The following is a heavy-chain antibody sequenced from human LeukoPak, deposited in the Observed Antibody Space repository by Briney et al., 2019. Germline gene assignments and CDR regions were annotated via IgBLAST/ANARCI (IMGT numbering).Heavy chain of an antibody. J-gene: IGHJ2*01. CDR1: GGSISSYY. CDR2: IYYSGST. CDR3: ARVPVTYSSGWYWYFDL. D-gene: IGHD6-19*01. V-gene: IGHV4-59*01. Sequence: SETLSLTCTVSGGSISSYYWSWIRQPPGKGLEWIGYIYYSGSTNYNPSLKSRVTISVDTSKNQFSLKLSSVTAADTAVYYCARVPVTYSSGWYWYFDLWGRGTLVTVSS.